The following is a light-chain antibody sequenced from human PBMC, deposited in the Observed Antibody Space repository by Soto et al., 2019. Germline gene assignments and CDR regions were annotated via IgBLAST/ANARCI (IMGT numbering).Light chain of an antibody. J-gene: IGLJ2*01. Sequence: QSVLTQSPSASASLGATVKVTCTLSSGHSSLAIAWHQQQPEKAPRYLMKLNSDGSHRKGDGIPDRFSGSSSGAERYLTISSLQSEDEADYYCQTWGTGTLVFGGGTKLTVL. CDR1: SGHSSLA. V-gene: IGLV4-69*01. CDR3: QTWGTGTLV. CDR2: LNSDGSH.